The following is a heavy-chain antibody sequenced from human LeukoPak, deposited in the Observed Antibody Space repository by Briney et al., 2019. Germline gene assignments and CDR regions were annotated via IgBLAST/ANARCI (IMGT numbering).Heavy chain of an antibody. CDR3: ARIIVPQYYFDY. CDR2: FYWDDDK. CDR1: GLSLSTSGVG. D-gene: IGHD2/OR15-2a*01. J-gene: IGHJ4*02. V-gene: IGHV2-5*02. Sequence: SGPTLVKPTQTLTLTCTFSGLSLSTSGVGVGWIRQPPGKALEWLELFYWDDDKRYSPSLKSRLTITKDTSKNQVVLTMTDMDPVDTATYYCARIIVPQYYFDYWGQGTLVTVSS.